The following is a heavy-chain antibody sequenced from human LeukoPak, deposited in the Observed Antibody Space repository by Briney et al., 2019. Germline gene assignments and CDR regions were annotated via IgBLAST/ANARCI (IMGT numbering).Heavy chain of an antibody. CDR2: IYPGDSDI. CDR1: GFRFTDYW. J-gene: IGHJ4*02. D-gene: IGHD6-6*01. Sequence: GESLQISCKGSGFRFTDYWIGWVRPMPGKGLEWMGHIYPGDSDIRYSPSFKGQVTIAADKSITTAYLEWSSLQASDTAMYYCARHDRYSSSPSGWSDYWGQGTMVTVSS. V-gene: IGHV5-51*01. CDR3: ARHDRYSSSPSGWSDY.